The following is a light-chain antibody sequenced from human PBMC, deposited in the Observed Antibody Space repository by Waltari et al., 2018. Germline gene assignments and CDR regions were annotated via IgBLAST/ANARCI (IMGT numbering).Light chain of an antibody. Sequence: SSELSQDPTVSVALGQAVNITSQGDICRRYFVSWYQQKPRQAPVLVSYGQNKRPSGIPDRFSGSRSGNTASLTIAGAEAADEADYYCYSRNSDDFTYVFGTGTKLTVL. J-gene: IGLJ1*01. CDR2: GQN. CDR3: YSRNSDDFTYV. CDR1: ICRRYF. V-gene: IGLV3-19*01.